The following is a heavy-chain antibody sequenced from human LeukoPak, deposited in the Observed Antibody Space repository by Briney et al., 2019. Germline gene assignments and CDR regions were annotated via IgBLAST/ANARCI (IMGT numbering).Heavy chain of an antibody. CDR3: ARGAVAGDY. V-gene: IGHV3-7*03. D-gene: IGHD6-19*01. CDR1: GFTFSSYA. Sequence: GGSLRLSCAASGFTFSSYAMSWVRQAPGKGLEWVANIKQDGSEKYYVDSVKGRFTISRDNAKNSLYLQMNSLRAEDTAVYYCARGAVAGDYWGQGTLVTVSS. CDR2: IKQDGSEK. J-gene: IGHJ4*02.